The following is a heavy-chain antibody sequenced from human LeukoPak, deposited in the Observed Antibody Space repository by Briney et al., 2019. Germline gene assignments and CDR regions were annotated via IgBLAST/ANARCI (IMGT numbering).Heavy chain of an antibody. J-gene: IGHJ3*02. CDR3: AIQQPGISVPGTIYAFDI. Sequence: SETLSLTCTVSGASVGSAGYYWSWIRQPPGGGLEWIGYIYYISNTNYNPSLKSRVTMSVDPSKNQFSLKLSSVTAADTAVYYCAIQQPGISVPGTIYAFDIWGQGTMVTVSS. CDR1: GASVGSAGYY. CDR2: IYYISNT. V-gene: IGHV4-61*08. D-gene: IGHD6-13*01.